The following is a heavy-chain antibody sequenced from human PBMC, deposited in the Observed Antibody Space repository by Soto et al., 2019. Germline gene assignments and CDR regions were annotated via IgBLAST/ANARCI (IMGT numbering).Heavy chain of an antibody. D-gene: IGHD2-15*01. CDR1: GYTFSSYD. CDR2: MNPNSGNT. CDR3: ARERSGYFDY. Sequence: QVQLVQSGAEVKKPGASVKVSCKASGYTFSSYDINWVRQATGQGLEWMGWMNPNSGNTGYAQKFQGRVTMTRNTSISTAYTELTSLRSEERAVYYCARERSGYFDYWGQGTLVTVSS. J-gene: IGHJ4*02. V-gene: IGHV1-8*01.